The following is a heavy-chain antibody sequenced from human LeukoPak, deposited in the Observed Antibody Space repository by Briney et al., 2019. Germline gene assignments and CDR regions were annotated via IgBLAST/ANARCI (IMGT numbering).Heavy chain of an antibody. CDR3: AKDSYYYDSSGLSGAFDI. Sequence: GGSLRLSCAASGFTFVDYAMHWVRQAPGKGLEWVSGISWNSGSIGYADSVKGRFTISRDNAKNSLYLQMNSLRAEDTALYYCAKDSYYYDSSGLSGAFDIWGQGTMVTVSS. CDR2: ISWNSGSI. V-gene: IGHV3-9*01. J-gene: IGHJ3*02. CDR1: GFTFVDYA. D-gene: IGHD3-22*01.